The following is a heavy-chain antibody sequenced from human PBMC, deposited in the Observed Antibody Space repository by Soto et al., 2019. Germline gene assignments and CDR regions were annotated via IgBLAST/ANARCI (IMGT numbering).Heavy chain of an antibody. J-gene: IGHJ6*02. D-gene: IGHD6-13*01. Sequence: EVQLVESGGGLVKPGGSLRLSCAASGFTFSSYSMNWVRQAPGKGLEWVSSISSSSSYIYYADSVKGRFTISRDNAKNSLYLQMNSLRAEDTAVYYCARDEILGSSWCGSGMDVWGQGTTVTVSS. CDR3: ARDEILGSSWCGSGMDV. V-gene: IGHV3-21*01. CDR1: GFTFSSYS. CDR2: ISSSSSYI.